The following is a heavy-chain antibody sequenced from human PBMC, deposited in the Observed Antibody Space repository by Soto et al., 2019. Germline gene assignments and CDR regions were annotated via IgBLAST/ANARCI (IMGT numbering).Heavy chain of an antibody. CDR1: GVSIHNSHSF. Sequence: SETLSLTCAVSGVSIHNSHSFWGWIRQPPGKGLEFIGSIYYSGGANHNPSLKSRVTISLDTSKSQFSLTVNSVTAADTAIYYCGRVVEGATRHTDFDSWGQGTLVTVSS. J-gene: IGHJ5*01. CDR3: GRVVEGATRHTDFDS. D-gene: IGHD2-15*01. V-gene: IGHV4-39*01. CDR2: IYYSGGA.